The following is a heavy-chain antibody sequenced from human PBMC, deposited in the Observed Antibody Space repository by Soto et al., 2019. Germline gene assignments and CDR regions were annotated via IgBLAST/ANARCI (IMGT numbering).Heavy chain of an antibody. J-gene: IGHJ5*02. CDR1: GYSFTTYG. V-gene: IGHV1-3*01. CDR3: ARDGWVTTGRFDP. Sequence: ASVKVSCKASGYSFTTYGMHWVRQAPGQRLEWMGWIDAGNGNTKYSLEFQGRVTITRDASATTAYMELSSLKSEDTAVYYCARDGWVTTGRFDPWGQGTLVTVS. D-gene: IGHD4-17*01. CDR2: IDAGNGNT.